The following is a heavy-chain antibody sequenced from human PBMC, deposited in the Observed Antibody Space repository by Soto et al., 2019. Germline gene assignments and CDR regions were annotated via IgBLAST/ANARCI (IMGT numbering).Heavy chain of an antibody. D-gene: IGHD1-7*01. Sequence: QVQLVQSGAEVKKPGSSVKVSCKASGGTFSSYAISWVRQAPGQGLEWMGGIIPIFGTANYAQKFQGSVTITADESTSTAYMELSSLRSEDTAVYYCASHGNGLELRDYYYYYGMDVWGQGTTVTVSS. CDR3: ASHGNGLELRDYYYYYGMDV. CDR1: GGTFSSYA. J-gene: IGHJ6*02. CDR2: IIPIFGTA. V-gene: IGHV1-69*01.